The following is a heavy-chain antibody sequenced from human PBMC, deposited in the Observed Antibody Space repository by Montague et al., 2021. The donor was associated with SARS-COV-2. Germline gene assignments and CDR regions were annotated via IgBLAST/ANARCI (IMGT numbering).Heavy chain of an antibody. CDR1: GGSFSGYY. D-gene: IGHD2-15*01. V-gene: IGHV4-34*01. J-gene: IGHJ4*02. CDR3: VVVPLGPRGRGFDY. CDR2: INHSEST. Sequence: SETLSLTCAVYGGSFSGYYWNWIRQPPGKGLEWIGEINHSESTNYNPSLKSRVTISVDTSKNQFSLKLSSVTAADTAVYYCVVVPLGPRGRGFDYWGQGTLVTVSS.